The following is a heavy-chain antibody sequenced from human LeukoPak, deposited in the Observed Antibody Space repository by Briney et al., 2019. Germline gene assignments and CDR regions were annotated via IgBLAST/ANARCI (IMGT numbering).Heavy chain of an antibody. CDR2: IYTSGST. CDR3: ARDFLAVTDGEWYCYYGMDV. CDR1: GGSISSYY. V-gene: IGHV4-4*07. J-gene: IGHJ6*02. Sequence: SETLSLTCTVSGGSISSYYWSWIRQPAAKGLEWIGRIYTSGSTNYNPSLKSRVTMSVDTSKNQFSLKLSSVTAADTAVYYCARDFLAVTDGEWYCYYGMDVWGQGTTVTVSS. D-gene: IGHD3-10*01.